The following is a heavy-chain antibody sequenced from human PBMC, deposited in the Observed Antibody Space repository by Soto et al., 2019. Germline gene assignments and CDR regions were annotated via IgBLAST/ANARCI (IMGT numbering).Heavy chain of an antibody. J-gene: IGHJ4*01. CDR3: ATTPLLLWFGELWLGY. Sequence: ASVKVSCKASGYTFSNYYMHWVRQAPGQGHEWMGIINPSGGSTTYAQKFQGRVTMTRDTSTDTAYMELSSLRSEDTAVYYCATTPLLLWFGELWLGYWG. V-gene: IGHV1-46*01. CDR2: INPSGGST. CDR1: GYTFSNYY. D-gene: IGHD3-10*01.